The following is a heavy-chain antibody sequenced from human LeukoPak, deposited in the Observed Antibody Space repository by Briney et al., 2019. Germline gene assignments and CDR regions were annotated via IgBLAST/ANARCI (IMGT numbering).Heavy chain of an antibody. J-gene: IGHJ3*02. CDR3: ARNIAARQAAFDI. CDR2: ISISSNYI. D-gene: IGHD6-6*01. V-gene: IGHV3-21*04. Sequence: PGESLRLSCAASGFTFSTYSMNWVRQAPGKGLEWVSSISISSNYIYYADSVEGRFTISRDNAKNSLYLQMNSLRAEDTAVYYCARNIAARQAAFDIWGQGTMVTVSS. CDR1: GFTFSTYS.